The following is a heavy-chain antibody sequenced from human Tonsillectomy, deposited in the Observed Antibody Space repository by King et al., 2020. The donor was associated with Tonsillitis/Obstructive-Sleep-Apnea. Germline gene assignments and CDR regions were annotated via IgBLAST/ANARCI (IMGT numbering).Heavy chain of an antibody. CDR1: GFTFKTYW. V-gene: IGHV3-7*04. Sequence: VQLVESGGGLVQPGGPLRLSCAASGFTFKTYWMTWVRQAPGKGLEWVANIKQDGSEKHYVDSVKGRFTISRDNAENSLSLQMNSLRVEDTAVYFCARDPYCGGDCNFGAFDIWGHGTMVTVSS. J-gene: IGHJ3*02. CDR2: IKQDGSEK. D-gene: IGHD2-21*01. CDR3: ARDPYCGGDCNFGAFDI.